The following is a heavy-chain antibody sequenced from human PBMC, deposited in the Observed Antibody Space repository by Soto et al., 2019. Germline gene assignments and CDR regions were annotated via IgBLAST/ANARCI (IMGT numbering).Heavy chain of an antibody. Sequence: SETLSLTCTVSGASINSNVHYWGWVRQSPGKGLEWIASVFYTGSPYHNPSLESRVSIPVDTSDNQFSLKVTSVTAADTGIYYCARHPFGGYAFDSWGQGTLVTVSS. J-gene: IGHJ4*02. V-gene: IGHV4-39*01. CDR1: GASINSNVHY. CDR3: ARHPFGGYAFDS. CDR2: VFYTGSP. D-gene: IGHD3-16*01.